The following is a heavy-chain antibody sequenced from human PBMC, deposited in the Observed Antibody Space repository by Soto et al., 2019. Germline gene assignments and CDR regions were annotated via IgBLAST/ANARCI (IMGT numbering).Heavy chain of an antibody. Sequence: QVQLVQSGAEVKKPGSSVKVSCKASGGTFSSYTISWVRQAPGQGLEWMGRIIPILGIANYAQKFQGRVTITADKSTSTAYMELSSLRSEDTAVYYCARGPLYDILTGGLYYGMDVWGQGTTVTVSS. CDR2: IIPILGIA. CDR3: ARGPLYDILTGGLYYGMDV. D-gene: IGHD3-9*01. CDR1: GGTFSSYT. V-gene: IGHV1-69*02. J-gene: IGHJ6*02.